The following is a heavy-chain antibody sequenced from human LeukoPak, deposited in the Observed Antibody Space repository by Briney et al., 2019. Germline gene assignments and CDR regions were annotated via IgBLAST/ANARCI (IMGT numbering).Heavy chain of an antibody. CDR3: ARSKDILTGYCFDY. CDR1: GGSISSYY. Sequence: PSETLSLTCTVSGGSISSYYWSWIRQPPGKGLEWIGYIHYSGSTNYNPSLKSRVTISVDTSKNQFSLKLSSVTAADTAVYYCARSKDILTGYCFDYWGQGTLVTVSS. J-gene: IGHJ4*02. D-gene: IGHD3-9*01. CDR2: IHYSGST. V-gene: IGHV4-59*01.